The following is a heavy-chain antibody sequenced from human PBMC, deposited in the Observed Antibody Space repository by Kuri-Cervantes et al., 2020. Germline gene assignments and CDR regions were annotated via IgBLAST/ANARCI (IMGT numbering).Heavy chain of an antibody. Sequence: SETLSLTCTVSGGSISSGSYYWSRIRQPAGKGLEWIGRIYTSGSTNYNPSLKSRVTISVDTSKNQFSLKLSSVTPEDTAVYYCARARVVDTAMVGEYPNFDYWGQGTLVTVSS. V-gene: IGHV4-61*02. D-gene: IGHD5-18*01. CDR3: ARARVVDTAMVGEYPNFDY. CDR2: IYTSGST. CDR1: GGSISSGSYY. J-gene: IGHJ4*02.